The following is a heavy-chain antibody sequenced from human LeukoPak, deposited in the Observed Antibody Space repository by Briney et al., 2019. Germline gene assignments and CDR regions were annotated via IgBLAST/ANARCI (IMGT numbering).Heavy chain of an antibody. J-gene: IGHJ5*02. CDR3: AKSDWFDP. Sequence: QPGGSLILSCAASGFTFSSYEMNWVRQAPGKGLERVSCISSSDSTIYYADSVKGRFTISRDNAKNSLYLQMNSLRVEDTAVYYCAKSDWFDPWGQGTLVTVSS. CDR2: ISSSDSTI. V-gene: IGHV3-48*03. CDR1: GFTFSSYE.